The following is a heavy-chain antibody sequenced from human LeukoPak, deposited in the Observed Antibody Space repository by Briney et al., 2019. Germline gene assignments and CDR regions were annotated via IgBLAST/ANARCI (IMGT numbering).Heavy chain of an antibody. V-gene: IGHV4-4*08. CDR2: IYTSGST. D-gene: IGHD6-13*01. CDR1: GGSISSYY. CDR3: AGAGYSSSWYTASDY. Sequence: PSETLSLTCTVSGGSISSYYWSWIRQPPGKGLEWIGRIYTSGSTNYNPSLKSRVTISVDTSKNQFSLKLSSVTAADTAVYYCAGAGYSSSWYTASDYWGQGTLVTVSS. J-gene: IGHJ4*02.